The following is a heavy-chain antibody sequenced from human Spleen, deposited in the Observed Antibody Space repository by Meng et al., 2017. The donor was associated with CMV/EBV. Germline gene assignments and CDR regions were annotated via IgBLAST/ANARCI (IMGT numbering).Heavy chain of an antibody. CDR3: ARVHDYSGTSGY. J-gene: IGHJ4*02. V-gene: IGHV3-66*02. D-gene: IGHD4-23*01. Sequence: GESLKISCAASGFTVSTNYLSWVRQAPGKGLEWLSVIYSDGRTYNTDSVKGRFTISRDNSKNTLYLQMNSLRAEDTAVYYCARVHDYSGTSGYWGQGTLVTVSS. CDR2: IYSDGRT. CDR1: GFTVSTNY.